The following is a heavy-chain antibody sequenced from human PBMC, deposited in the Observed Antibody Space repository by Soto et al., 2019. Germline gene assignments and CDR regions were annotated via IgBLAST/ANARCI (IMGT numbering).Heavy chain of an antibody. CDR2: IYYSGTT. J-gene: IGHJ4*02. CDR3: ARRWGRSFDY. Sequence: SETLSLTCTGSGAPISSYDRSWTRQPPGKGLEWIGYIYYSGTTTYNPSLKSRVTISVDTSKNQFSLKLSSVTAADTAVYYCARRWGRSFDYWGQGTLVTVSS. V-gene: IGHV4-59*08. CDR1: GAPISSYD. D-gene: IGHD2-15*01.